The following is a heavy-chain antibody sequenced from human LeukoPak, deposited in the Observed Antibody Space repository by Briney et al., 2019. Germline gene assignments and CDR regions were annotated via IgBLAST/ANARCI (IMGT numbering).Heavy chain of an antibody. CDR2: ISSTGGST. V-gene: IGHV3-23*01. J-gene: IGHJ5*02. D-gene: IGHD6-19*01. CDR3: ARGYSSLDP. Sequence: GGSLRLSCAASGLSFSSYAMSWVRQAPGKRLEWVSGISSTGGSTYYADSVKGRFTISRDNSKNTLYLHMNSLTAEDTAVYYCARGYSSLDPWGQGTLVTVSS. CDR1: GLSFSSYA.